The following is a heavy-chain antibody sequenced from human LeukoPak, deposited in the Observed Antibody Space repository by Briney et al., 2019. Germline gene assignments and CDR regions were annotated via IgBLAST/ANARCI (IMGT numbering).Heavy chain of an antibody. CDR1: GYTFTGYY. D-gene: IGHD2-2*01. V-gene: IGHV1-2*02. CDR2: XXXXSGGT. J-gene: IGHJ4*02. CDR3: AGLGYCSSTSCYASNFDY. Sequence: ASVKVSCKASGYTFTGYYMHWVRQAPGQGLEWMGXXXXXSGGTNYAQKFQGRVTMTRDTSISTAYMELSRLRSDDTAVYYCAGLGYCSSTSCYASNFDYWGQGTLVTVSS.